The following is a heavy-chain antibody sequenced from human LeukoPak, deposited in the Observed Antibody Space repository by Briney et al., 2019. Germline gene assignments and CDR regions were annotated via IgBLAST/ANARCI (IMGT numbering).Heavy chain of an antibody. V-gene: IGHV3-53*01. J-gene: IGHJ1*01. CDR2: IYSGGST. CDR1: GFTVSSNY. CDR3: VKGYSSGWTGEYFQH. D-gene: IGHD6-19*01. Sequence: GGSLRLSCAASGFTVSSNYMSWVRQAPGKGLEWVSVIYSGGSTYYADSVKGRFTISRDNSKNTLYLQMNSLRAEDTAVYYCVKGYSSGWTGEYFQHWGQGTLVTVSS.